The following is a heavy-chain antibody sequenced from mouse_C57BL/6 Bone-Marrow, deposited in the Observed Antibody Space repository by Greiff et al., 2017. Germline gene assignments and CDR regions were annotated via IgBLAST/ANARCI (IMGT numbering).Heavy chain of an antibody. Sequence: QVQLQQSGAELARPGASVKLSCKASGYTFTSYGISWVKQRTGQGLEWIGEIYPRSGNTYYNEKFKGKATLTADKSSSTAYMELRSLTSEDSAVYFCAIPRYDGYPAWFAYWGQGTLVTVSA. J-gene: IGHJ3*01. CDR2: IYPRSGNT. CDR1: GYTFTSYG. CDR3: AIPRYDGYPAWFAY. D-gene: IGHD2-3*01. V-gene: IGHV1-81*01.